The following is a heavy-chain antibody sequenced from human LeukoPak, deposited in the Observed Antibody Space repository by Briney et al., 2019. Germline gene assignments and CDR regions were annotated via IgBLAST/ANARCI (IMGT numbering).Heavy chain of an antibody. V-gene: IGHV4-39*01. CDR1: GGSISSSGFH. CDR2: IYNSGST. Sequence: SETLSLTCSVSGGSISSSGFHWGWIRQPPGKGLEWIGSIYNSGSTYYNPSLKSRVTISVDTSKNQFSLKLSSVTAADTAVYYCARQTGSGLFILPGGQGTLVTVSS. J-gene: IGHJ4*02. CDR3: ARQTGSGLFILP. D-gene: IGHD3/OR15-3a*01.